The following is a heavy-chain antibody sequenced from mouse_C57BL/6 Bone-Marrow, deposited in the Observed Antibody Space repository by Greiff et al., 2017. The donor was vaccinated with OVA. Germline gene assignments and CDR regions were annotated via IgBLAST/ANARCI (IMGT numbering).Heavy chain of an antibody. CDR3: ARRSTTLVVDD. J-gene: IGHJ2*01. D-gene: IGHD1-1*01. V-gene: IGHV1-81*01. Sequence: VQLQQSGAELVRPGASVKLSCKASGYTFTSYGINWVKQRPGQGLEWIGDIYPGSGNTYYNEKFKGKATLTADKSSSTAYMALRSLTSEDSAVCFCARRSTTLVVDDWGKGTTVTVSS. CDR1: GYTFTSYG. CDR2: IYPGSGNT.